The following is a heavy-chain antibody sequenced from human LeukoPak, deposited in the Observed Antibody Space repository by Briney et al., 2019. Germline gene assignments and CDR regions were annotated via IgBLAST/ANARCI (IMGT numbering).Heavy chain of an antibody. V-gene: IGHV4-38-2*01. CDR3: ARGYSSSWYGDY. CDR1: GYSISSGYY. D-gene: IGHD6-13*01. Sequence: SETLSLTCAVSGYSISSGYYWGWIRQPPGKGLEWIGSIYHSGSTYYNPSLKRGVTISVDTSKNQFSLQLSSVTAADTAVYYCARGYSSSWYGDYWGQGTLVTVSS. CDR2: IYHSGST. J-gene: IGHJ4*02.